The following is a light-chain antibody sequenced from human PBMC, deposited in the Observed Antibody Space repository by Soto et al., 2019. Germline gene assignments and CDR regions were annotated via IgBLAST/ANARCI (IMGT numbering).Light chain of an antibody. J-gene: IGLJ1*01. V-gene: IGLV2-14*01. CDR2: EVS. CDR3: SSYTSSSTYV. Sequence: QSALTEPACVSGSPGQSITISCTGTSSDVGGYKYVSWYQQHPGKAPKLMIYEVSNRPSGVSNRFSGSKSAKTAALTISGLQAEDEADYYCSSYTSSSTYVFGTGTKVTVL. CDR1: SSDVGGYKY.